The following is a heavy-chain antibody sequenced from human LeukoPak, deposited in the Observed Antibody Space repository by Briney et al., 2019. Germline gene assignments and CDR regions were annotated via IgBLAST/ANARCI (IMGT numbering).Heavy chain of an antibody. V-gene: IGHV3-7*01. CDR3: ARGLADIVVVPAADKGPDEYYYYYYMDV. Sequence: GGSLRLSCAASGFTFNNYWMSWVRQAPGRGLEWVANIKQDGSVKYYVDSVKGRFTISRDNAKNSLYLQMNSLRAGDTAVYYCARGLADIVVVPAADKGPDEYYYYYYMDVWGKGTTVTVSS. J-gene: IGHJ6*03. D-gene: IGHD2-2*01. CDR2: IKQDGSVK. CDR1: GFTFNNYW.